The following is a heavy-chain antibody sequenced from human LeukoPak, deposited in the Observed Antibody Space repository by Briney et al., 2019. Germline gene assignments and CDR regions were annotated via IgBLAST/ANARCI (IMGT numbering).Heavy chain of an antibody. CDR3: ARGFGNSPEYYYYYMDV. D-gene: IGHD3-10*01. CDR1: GGTFSSYA. J-gene: IGHJ6*03. CDR2: IIPIFGTA. Sequence: SVKVSCKASGGTFSSYAISWVRQAPGQGLEWMGGIIPIFGTANYAQKFQGRVTITADKSTSTAYMELSSLRSEDTAVYYCARGFGNSPEYYYYYMDVWGKGTTVTVSS. V-gene: IGHV1-69*06.